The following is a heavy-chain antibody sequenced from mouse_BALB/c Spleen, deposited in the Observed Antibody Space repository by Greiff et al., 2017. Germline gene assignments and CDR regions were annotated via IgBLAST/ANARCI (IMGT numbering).Heavy chain of an antibody. CDR2: ISYDGSN. Sequence: EVQLVESGPGLVKPSQSLSLTCSVTGYSITSGYYWNWIRQFPGNKLEWMGYISYDGSNNYNPSLKNRISITRDTSKNQFFLKLNSVTTEDTATYYCARKVGLWYFDVWGAGTTVTVSS. V-gene: IGHV3-6*02. J-gene: IGHJ1*01. D-gene: IGHD4-1*01. CDR3: ARKVGLWYFDV. CDR1: GYSITSGYY.